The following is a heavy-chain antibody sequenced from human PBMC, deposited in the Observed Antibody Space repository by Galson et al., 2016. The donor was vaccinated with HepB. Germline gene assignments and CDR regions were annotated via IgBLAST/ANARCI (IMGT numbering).Heavy chain of an antibody. CDR1: GFTFRNYA. D-gene: IGHD4-11*01. CDR3: ARELVDYSNSYYDMDV. Sequence: SLRLSCAGSGFTFRNYALHWVRQAPGKGLQWVAVISYDGRNKYYADSVKGRFTISRDNSKNTLYLQMSSMRPEDTAVYHCARELVDYSNSYYDMDVWGQGTTVTVSS. CDR2: ISYDGRNK. V-gene: IGHV3-30*04. J-gene: IGHJ6*02.